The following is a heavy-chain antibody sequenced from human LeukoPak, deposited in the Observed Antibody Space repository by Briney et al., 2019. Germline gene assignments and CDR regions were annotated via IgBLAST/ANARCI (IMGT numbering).Heavy chain of an antibody. D-gene: IGHD3-22*01. CDR1: GGSISTYY. Sequence: SETLSLTCTVSGGSISTYYWSWIRQPPGKGMEWIGYIYYSGSTKYIPPLKSRVTMSVDTSKNQFSLKLSSVTAADTAVYYCARDLNYYDSSGYGEAAFDIWGQGTMVTVSS. V-gene: IGHV4-59*01. CDR3: ARDLNYYDSSGYGEAAFDI. CDR2: IYYSGST. J-gene: IGHJ3*02.